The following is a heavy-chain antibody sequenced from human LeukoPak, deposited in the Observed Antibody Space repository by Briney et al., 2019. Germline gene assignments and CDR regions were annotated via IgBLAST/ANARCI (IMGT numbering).Heavy chain of an antibody. D-gene: IGHD3-22*01. J-gene: IGHJ4*02. CDR2: ISSSSSYI. Sequence: GGSLRLSCAASGFTFNSYSMHWVRQAPGKGLEWVSSISSSSSYIYYADSVKGRFTISRDNAKNSLYLQMNSLRAEDTAVYYCARWGHKGGYSITDYWGQGTLVTVSS. CDR3: ARWGHKGGYSITDY. V-gene: IGHV3-21*01. CDR1: GFTFNSYS.